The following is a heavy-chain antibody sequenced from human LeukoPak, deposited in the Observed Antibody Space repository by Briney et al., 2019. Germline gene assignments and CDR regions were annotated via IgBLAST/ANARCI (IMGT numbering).Heavy chain of an antibody. CDR2: LYNTGST. Sequence: SETLSLTCTVSGGSISSFYWSWIRQPPGKGLEWIGYLYNTGSTNYNPSLKSRVTISVGTSKNQFSLKVTSVTAADTAVYFCARIWFGLRRLYYFDYWGQGTLVSVSS. CDR1: GGSISSFY. V-gene: IGHV4-59*01. CDR3: ARIWFGLRRLYYFDY. D-gene: IGHD3-10*01. J-gene: IGHJ4*02.